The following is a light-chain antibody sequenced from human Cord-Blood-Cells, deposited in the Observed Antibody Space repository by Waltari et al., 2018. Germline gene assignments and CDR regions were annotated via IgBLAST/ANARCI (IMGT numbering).Light chain of an antibody. J-gene: IGKJ2*01. V-gene: IGKV3-15*01. CDR2: SAS. Sequence: EIVMTQSPATLSVSPGARATLSCRASQSVSSNLAWYQQKPGQAPRLLIYSASTRATGSPARFSGSGSGTEFTLTISSLQSEDFAVYYCQQYNNWPPYTFGQGTKLEIK. CDR1: QSVSSN. CDR3: QQYNNWPPYT.